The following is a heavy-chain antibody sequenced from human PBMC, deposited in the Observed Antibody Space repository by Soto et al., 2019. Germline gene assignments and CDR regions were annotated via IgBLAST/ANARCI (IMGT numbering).Heavy chain of an antibody. CDR1: GFTFSNAW. Sequence: EVQLVESGGGLVKPGGSLRLSCAASGFTFSNAWMNWVRQAPGKGLEWVGRIKSKTDGGTTDYAAPVKGRFTISRDDSKNTLYLQMNSLKTEVTAVYYCIPRNGTTPHHLGYWGQGTLVTVSS. CDR2: IKSKTDGGTT. CDR3: IPRNGTTPHHLGY. D-gene: IGHD1-7*01. J-gene: IGHJ4*02. V-gene: IGHV3-15*07.